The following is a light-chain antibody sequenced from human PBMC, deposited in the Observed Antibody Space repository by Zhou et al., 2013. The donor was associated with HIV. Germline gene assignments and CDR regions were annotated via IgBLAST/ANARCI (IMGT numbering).Light chain of an antibody. V-gene: IGKV1-39*01. CDR2: AAS. CDR1: ESITSH. J-gene: IGKJ4*01. Sequence: DIQLTQSPSSLSASVGDRVTLTCRASESITSHLNWFQQKPGKAPNLLIYAASSLHSGVPSRFSGSGSGTDFTLTISSLQPEDFATYYCQQLNSYLLTFGGGTKVEIK. CDR3: QQLNSYLLT.